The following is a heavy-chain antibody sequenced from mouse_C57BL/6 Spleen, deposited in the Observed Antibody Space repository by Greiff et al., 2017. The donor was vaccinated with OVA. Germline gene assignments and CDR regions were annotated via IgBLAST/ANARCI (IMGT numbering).Heavy chain of an antibody. CDR1: GYTFTSYG. D-gene: IGHD2-1*01. V-gene: IGHV1-81*01. Sequence: VQVVESGAELARPGASVKLSCKASGYTFTSYGISWVKQRTGQGLEWIGEIYPRSGNTYYNEKFKGKATLTADKSSSTAYMELRSLTSEDSAVYFCANGNYATFAYWGQGTLVTVSA. J-gene: IGHJ3*01. CDR3: ANGNYATFAY. CDR2: IYPRSGNT.